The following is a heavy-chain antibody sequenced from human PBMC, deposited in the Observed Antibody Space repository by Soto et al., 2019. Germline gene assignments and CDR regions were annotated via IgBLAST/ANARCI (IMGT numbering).Heavy chain of an antibody. CDR1: GFTVSSNY. CDR2: IYSGGST. J-gene: IGHJ4*02. V-gene: IGHV3-66*01. Sequence: GGSLRLSCAASGFTVSSNYMSWVRQAPGKGLEWVSVIYSGGSTYYADSVKGRFTISRDNSKNTRYLQMNSLRAEDTAVYYCARAFLGYCSGGSCRPYYFDYWGQGTLVTVSS. D-gene: IGHD2-15*01. CDR3: ARAFLGYCSGGSCRPYYFDY.